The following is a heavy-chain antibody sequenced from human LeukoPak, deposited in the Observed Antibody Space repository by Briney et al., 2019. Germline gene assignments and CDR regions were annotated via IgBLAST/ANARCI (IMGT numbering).Heavy chain of an antibody. CDR2: IYPGDSDV. D-gene: IGHD3-22*01. CDR1: GYSFTYYW. Sequence: GESLKISCKTCGYSFTYYWIGWVRQMAGKGLGWVGIIYPGDSDVRYSSYFQGQVTISADESISTAYLQWSSLKASDTAMYYCARTTYDSSTSQTVLFDSWGQGTLVTVSS. V-gene: IGHV5-51*01. J-gene: IGHJ4*02. CDR3: ARTTYDSSTSQTVLFDS.